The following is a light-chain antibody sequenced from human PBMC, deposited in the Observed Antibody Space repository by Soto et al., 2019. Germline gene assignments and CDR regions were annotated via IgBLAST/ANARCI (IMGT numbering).Light chain of an antibody. Sequence: EIVLTQSPATLSLSPGESSTLSCRASRSVSSYLAWYQQKPGQAPRLLIYDASRRAPGIPDRFSASGSGTDFTLTISRLEPEDFAVYFCQQYGTSPPWTFGQGTKVDIK. CDR1: RSVSSY. CDR3: QQYGTSPPWT. J-gene: IGKJ1*01. CDR2: DAS. V-gene: IGKV3-20*01.